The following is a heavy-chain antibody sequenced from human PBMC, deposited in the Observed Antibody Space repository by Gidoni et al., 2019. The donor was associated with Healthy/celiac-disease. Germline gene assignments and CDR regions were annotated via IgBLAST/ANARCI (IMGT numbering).Heavy chain of an antibody. V-gene: IGHV3-30-3*01. Sequence: QVQLVESGGGVVQPGRSLRLSCAASAFTFRSSAMHWVRQAPGKGLEWVAVISYDGSNKYYADSVKGRFTISRDNSKNTLYLQMNSLRAEDTAVYYCARGEYSSPPYYYYGMDVWGQGTTVTVSS. J-gene: IGHJ6*02. CDR2: ISYDGSNK. CDR1: AFTFRSSA. D-gene: IGHD6-6*01. CDR3: ARGEYSSPPYYYYGMDV.